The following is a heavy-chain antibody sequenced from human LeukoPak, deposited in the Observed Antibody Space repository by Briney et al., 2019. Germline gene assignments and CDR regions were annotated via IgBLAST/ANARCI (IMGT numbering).Heavy chain of an antibody. D-gene: IGHD1-7*01. Sequence: ASVKVSCKASGGTFSSYAISWVRQAPGQGLEWMGGIIPIFGTANYAQKFQGRVTITADESTSTAYMELSSLRSEDTAVYYCARDPGEEYNWNYPTTFPPFYYWGQGTLVTVSS. CDR2: IIPIFGTA. CDR3: ARDPGEEYNWNYPTTFPPFYY. V-gene: IGHV1-69*13. CDR1: GGTFSSYA. J-gene: IGHJ4*02.